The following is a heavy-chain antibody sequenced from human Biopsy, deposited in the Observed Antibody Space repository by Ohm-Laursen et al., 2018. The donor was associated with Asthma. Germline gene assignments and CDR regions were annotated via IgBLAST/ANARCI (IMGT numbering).Heavy chain of an antibody. Sequence: GASVKVSCKPLGGTFNTYAIGWVRQAPGQGLEWMGGINSVFGTTTYPQKFQDRVTITADNSTSTVYMELSSLRSEDTAAYYCARKAGSCISRTCYSLDFWGQGTLVTVSS. CDR3: ARKAGSCISRTCYSLDF. CDR1: GGTFNTYA. J-gene: IGHJ4*02. CDR2: INSVFGTT. D-gene: IGHD2-2*01. V-gene: IGHV1-69*06.